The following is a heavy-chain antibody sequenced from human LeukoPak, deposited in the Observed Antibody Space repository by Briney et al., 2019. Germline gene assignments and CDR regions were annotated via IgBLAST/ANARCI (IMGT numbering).Heavy chain of an antibody. CDR3: AAYSYGYFGYFDY. V-gene: IGHV4-61*02. CDR2: IYTSGST. J-gene: IGHJ4*02. Sequence: SETQSLTCTVSGGSISSGSYYWSWIRQPAGKGLEWIGRIYTSGSTNYNPSLKSRVTISVDTSKNQFSLKLSSVTAADTAVYYCAAYSYGYFGYFDYWGQGTLVTVSS. CDR1: GGSISSGSYY. D-gene: IGHD5-18*01.